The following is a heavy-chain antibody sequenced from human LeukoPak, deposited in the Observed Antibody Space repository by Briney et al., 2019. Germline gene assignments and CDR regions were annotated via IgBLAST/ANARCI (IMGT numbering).Heavy chain of an antibody. CDR1: GGSISSSDYY. V-gene: IGHV4-30-4*02. CDR2: IYYSGST. J-gene: IGHJ6*02. Sequence: SETLSLTCTVSGGSISSSDYYWSWIRQPPGKGLEWIGYIYYSGSTYYNPSLKSRVTISVDTSKNQFSLKLSSVTAADTAVYHCARGKVGAGYYGLDVWGQGTTVTVSS. D-gene: IGHD1-26*01. CDR3: ARGKVGAGYYGLDV.